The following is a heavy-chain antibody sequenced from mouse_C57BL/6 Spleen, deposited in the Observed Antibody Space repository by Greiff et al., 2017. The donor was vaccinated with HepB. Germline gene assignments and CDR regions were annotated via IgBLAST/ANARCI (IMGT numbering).Heavy chain of an antibody. J-gene: IGHJ4*01. CDR3: ARYGPRAMDY. D-gene: IGHD1-1*02. CDR1: GFTFSSYA. CDR2: ISDGGSYT. V-gene: IGHV5-4*03. Sequence: EVKLMESGGGLVKPGGSLKLSCAASGFTFSSYAMSWVRQTPEKRLEWVATISDGGSYTYYPDNVKGRFTISRDNAKNNLYLQMSHLKSEDTAMYYCARYGPRAMDYWGQGTSVTVSS.